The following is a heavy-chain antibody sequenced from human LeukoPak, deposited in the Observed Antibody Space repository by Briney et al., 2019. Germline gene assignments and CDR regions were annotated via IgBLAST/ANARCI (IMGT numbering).Heavy chain of an antibody. Sequence: AGGSLRLSCAASGFTFSTYAIHWVRQAPGKGLEWVAVISYDGSNKYYADSVKGRFTISRDNSKNTVYLQMNSLRAEDTAVYYCARDGNDFWSGYYNLWGQGTLVTVSS. CDR2: ISYDGSNK. D-gene: IGHD3-3*01. CDR3: ARDGNDFWSGYYNL. V-gene: IGHV3-30-3*01. J-gene: IGHJ4*02. CDR1: GFTFSTYA.